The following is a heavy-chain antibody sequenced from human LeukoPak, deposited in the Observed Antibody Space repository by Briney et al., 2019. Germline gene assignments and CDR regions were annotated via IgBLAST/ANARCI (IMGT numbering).Heavy chain of an antibody. CDR2: ISGSDGST. V-gene: IGHV3-23*01. J-gene: IGHJ4*02. CDR3: AKGYSSSWYGDFDY. D-gene: IGHD6-13*01. CDR1: GFTFSNYA. Sequence: GGSLRLSCAASGFTFSNYAMNWVRQAPGRGLEWVSGISGSDGSTKFADSVKGRFTIFRDNSKNMLYLQMSSLRAEDTAVYYCAKGYSSSWYGDFDYWGQGTLVTVSS.